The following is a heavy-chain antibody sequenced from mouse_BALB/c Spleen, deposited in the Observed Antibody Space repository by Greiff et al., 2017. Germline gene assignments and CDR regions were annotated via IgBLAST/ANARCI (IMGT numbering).Heavy chain of an antibody. CDR2: IDPENGDT. CDR3: NAWGE. V-gene: IGHV14-4*02. J-gene: IGHJ3*02. Sequence: EVKLQQSGAELVRSGASVKLSCTASGFNIKDYYMHWVKQRPEQGLEWIGWIDPENGDTEYAPKFQGKATMTADTSSNTAYLQLSSLTSEDTAVYYCNAWGEWGQGTLVTVSA. CDR1: GFNIKDYY.